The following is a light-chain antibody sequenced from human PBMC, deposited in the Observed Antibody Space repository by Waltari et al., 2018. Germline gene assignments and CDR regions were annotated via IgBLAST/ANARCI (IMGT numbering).Light chain of an antibody. J-gene: IGLJ3*02. CDR3: ASYIAASTLV. CDR2: DVT. Sequence: QSALTQPASVSGSPGQSITISCTGSGTDVGRYNYVSWYQHYPDKAPRLMIYDVTNRPSGVSDRFSGSKSGTTASLTISGLQPDDEADYYCASYIAASTLVFGGGTRLTVV. CDR1: GTDVGRYNY. V-gene: IGLV2-14*03.